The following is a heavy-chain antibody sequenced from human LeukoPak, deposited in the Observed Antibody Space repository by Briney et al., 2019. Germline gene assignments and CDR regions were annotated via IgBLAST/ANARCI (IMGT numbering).Heavy chain of an antibody. CDR3: ARGLRVSPAFDY. CDR2: IDPKSGAT. J-gene: IGHJ4*02. CDR1: GNAFTAYY. D-gene: IGHD2-2*01. Sequence: ASVKVSCKASGNAFTAYYMHWVRQAPGQGLEWMAWIDPKSGATNYAQRFQGRVTMTRDTSIITAYMVLSRLRSDDTAVYYCARGLRVSPAFDYWGQGTLVTVSS. V-gene: IGHV1-2*02.